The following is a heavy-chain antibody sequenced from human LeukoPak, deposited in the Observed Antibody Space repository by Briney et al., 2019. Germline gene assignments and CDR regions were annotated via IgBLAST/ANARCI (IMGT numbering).Heavy chain of an antibody. Sequence: NASETLSLTCTVPGGSISSYYWSWIRQPPGKGLEWIGYIYSSGSTNYNPSLKSRVTISVDTSKNQFSLKLSSVTAADTAVYYCARLGGYNASFRDWGQGTLVTVSS. CDR3: ARLGGYNASFRD. D-gene: IGHD5-24*01. CDR2: IYSSGST. CDR1: GGSISSYY. V-gene: IGHV4-4*09. J-gene: IGHJ4*02.